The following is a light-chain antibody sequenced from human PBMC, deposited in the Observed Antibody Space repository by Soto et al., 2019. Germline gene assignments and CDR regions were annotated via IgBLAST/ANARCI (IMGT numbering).Light chain of an antibody. CDR1: QSVSDNQ. CDR3: QQYGSSPPIT. V-gene: IGKV3-20*01. CDR2: DVS. Sequence: EIVLTQSPGTLSLSPGERAPLSCRTSQSVSDNQLAWYQQKPGQAPRLLIYDVSIRATTIPDRFSGSGSGTDFTLTINRLEPEDSAVYYCQQYGSSPPITFGQGTRLEIK. J-gene: IGKJ5*01.